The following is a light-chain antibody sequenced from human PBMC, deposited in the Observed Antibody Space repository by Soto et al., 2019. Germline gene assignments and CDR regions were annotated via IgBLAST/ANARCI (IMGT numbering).Light chain of an antibody. J-gene: IGLJ3*02. CDR2: GNR. CDR1: SSNLGAGYD. V-gene: IGLV1-40*01. CDR3: CSYAGSSPWV. Sequence: QSVLTQPPSVSGAPGQRVTLSCTGNSSNLGAGYDVHWYQQLPGAAPKLVIFGNRNRPSGVPERFSGSKSGTSASLAITGLQAEDEADYYCCSYAGSSPWVFGGGTKLTVL.